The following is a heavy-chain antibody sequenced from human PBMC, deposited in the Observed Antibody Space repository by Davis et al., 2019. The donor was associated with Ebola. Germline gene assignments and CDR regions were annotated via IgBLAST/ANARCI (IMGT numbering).Heavy chain of an antibody. J-gene: IGHJ4*02. Sequence: GESLKIPCAASGFTFSGSAMHWVRQASGKGLEWVGRIRSKANSYATAYAASVKGRFTISRDDSKNTAYLQMNSLKTEDTAVYYCTSLIEYSSSQRGYWGQGTLVTVSS. D-gene: IGHD6-6*01. CDR3: TSLIEYSSSQRGY. CDR2: IRSKANSYAT. CDR1: GFTFSGSA. V-gene: IGHV3-73*01.